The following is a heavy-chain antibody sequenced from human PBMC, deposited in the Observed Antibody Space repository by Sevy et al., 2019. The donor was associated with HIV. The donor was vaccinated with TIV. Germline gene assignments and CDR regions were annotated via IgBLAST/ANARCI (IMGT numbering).Heavy chain of an antibody. V-gene: IGHV3-53*01. D-gene: IGHD5-18*01. CDR3: ARDRVDTAMAPDYYYYGMDV. J-gene: IGHJ6*02. CDR1: GFTVSSNY. Sequence: GGYLRLSCAASGFTVSSNYMSWVRQAPGKGLEWVSVIYSGGSTYYADSVKGRFTISRDNSKNTLYLQMNSLRAEDTAVYYCARDRVDTAMAPDYYYYGMDVWGQGTTVTVSS. CDR2: IYSGGST.